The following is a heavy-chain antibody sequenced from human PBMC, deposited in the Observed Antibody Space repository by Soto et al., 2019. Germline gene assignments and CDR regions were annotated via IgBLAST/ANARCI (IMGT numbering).Heavy chain of an antibody. Sequence: EVQLAESGGGLVLTGGSLRLSCAASGFSFVSYWMHWVRQVPGEGLAWVSRINGNADNSDYADSVKGRFTISRDNAMNRLYLQMDILSADDTGVYYCVRDFRGAVAGSEFDHWGQGTLVTVSS. CDR1: GFSFVSYW. D-gene: IGHD6-19*01. CDR2: INGNADNS. V-gene: IGHV3-74*01. J-gene: IGHJ4*02. CDR3: VRDFRGAVAGSEFDH.